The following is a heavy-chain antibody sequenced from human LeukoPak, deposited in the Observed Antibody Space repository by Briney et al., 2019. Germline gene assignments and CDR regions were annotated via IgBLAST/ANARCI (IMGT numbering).Heavy chain of an antibody. CDR3: ARESLYDSSDGY. J-gene: IGHJ4*02. D-gene: IGHD3-22*01. V-gene: IGHV3-66*01. CDR2: IYSGGST. Sequence: PGGSLRLSCAASGFTVSSNYMSWVRQAPGKGLEWVSVIYSGGSTYYADPVKGRFTISRDNSKNTLYLQMNSLRAEDTAVYYCARESLYDSSDGYWGQGTLVTVSS. CDR1: GFTVSSNY.